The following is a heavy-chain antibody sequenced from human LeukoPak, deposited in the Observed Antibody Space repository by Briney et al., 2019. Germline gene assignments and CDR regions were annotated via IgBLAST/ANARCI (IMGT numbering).Heavy chain of an antibody. Sequence: ASVKVSCKASGYTFTGYYMHWVRQAPGQGLEWMGWINPNSGGTNYAQKFQGRVTMTRDTSISTAYMELSRLRSDDTAVYYCARATMVRGGVDAFDIWGQGTMVTVSS. CDR2: INPNSGGT. CDR3: ARATMVRGGVDAFDI. D-gene: IGHD3-10*01. V-gene: IGHV1-2*02. CDR1: GYTFTGYY. J-gene: IGHJ3*02.